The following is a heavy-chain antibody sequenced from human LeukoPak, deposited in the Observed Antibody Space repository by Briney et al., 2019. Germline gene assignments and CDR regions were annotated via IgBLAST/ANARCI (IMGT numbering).Heavy chain of an antibody. CDR2: ISYDGSNR. Sequence: GGSLRLSCAASGFTFSSYGTHWVRQAPGKGLEWVAVISYDGSNRYYADSVKGRFTISRDNSKNTLYLQMNSLRAEDTAVYYCARAVSVGLYDSSGYSAYYMDVWGKGTTVTVSS. CDR1: GFTFSSYG. D-gene: IGHD3-22*01. J-gene: IGHJ6*03. V-gene: IGHV3-30*03. CDR3: ARAVSVGLYDSSGYSAYYMDV.